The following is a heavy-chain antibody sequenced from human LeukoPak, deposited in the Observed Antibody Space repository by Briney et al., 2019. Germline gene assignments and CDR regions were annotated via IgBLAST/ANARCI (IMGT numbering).Heavy chain of an antibody. V-gene: IGHV5-51*01. J-gene: IGHJ4*02. Sequence: GESLKISCQGSGYSFTNYWIGWVRQMPGRGLEWMGLINPEDSDTRYTLSFQGQVTLSADKSIRAAYLQWGSLKASDTAMYYCVRLIDGSGSPDYWGQGTLVTVSS. CDR2: INPEDSDT. CDR3: VRLIDGSGSPDY. D-gene: IGHD3-22*01. CDR1: GYSFTNYW.